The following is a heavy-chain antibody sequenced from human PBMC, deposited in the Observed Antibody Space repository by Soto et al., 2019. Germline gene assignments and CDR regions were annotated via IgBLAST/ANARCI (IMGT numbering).Heavy chain of an antibody. CDR2: IHYSGII. J-gene: IGHJ4*02. D-gene: IGHD2-15*01. Sequence: QVQLQESGPGLVKPSQTLSLTCTVSGASISSGLYYWNWIRHIPGTGLEWIGCIHYSGIIYYTPPLQXRXXXSXXTADNQLSLKLTSVTAADTAVYSCARAPDHAKAAYWGRGILVTVSS. CDR3: ARAPDHAKAAY. V-gene: IGHV4-31*03. CDR1: GASISSGLYY.